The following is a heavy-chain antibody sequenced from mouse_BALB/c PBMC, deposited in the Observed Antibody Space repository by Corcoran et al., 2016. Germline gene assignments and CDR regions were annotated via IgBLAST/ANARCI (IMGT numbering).Heavy chain of an antibody. J-gene: IGHJ4*01. V-gene: IGHV1-9*01. Sequence: QVQLQQSGAELMKPGASVKLSCKATGYTFSSYWIEWVKQRPGHGLEWIGEILPGSGSTNYNEKFKGKATFTADTSSNTAYMQLSSLTSEDSAVYYCAKSLLNYAMDYWGQGTSVTVSS. CDR3: AKSLLNYAMDY. D-gene: IGHD1-2*01. CDR2: ILPGSGST. CDR1: GYTFSSYW.